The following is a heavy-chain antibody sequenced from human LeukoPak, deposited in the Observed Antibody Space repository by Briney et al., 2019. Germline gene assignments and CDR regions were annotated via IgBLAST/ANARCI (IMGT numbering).Heavy chain of an antibody. D-gene: IGHD1-26*01. V-gene: IGHV5-51*01. Sequence: GESLKISCKGSGYSFTSYWIGWVRQMPGKGLKWMGIIYPGDSDARYSPSFQGQVTISADKTISTAYLQWSSLKASDTAMYYCARRRDLYSGSYYPFDYWGQGTLVTVSS. CDR1: GYSFTSYW. CDR3: ARRRDLYSGSYYPFDY. J-gene: IGHJ4*02. CDR2: IYPGDSDA.